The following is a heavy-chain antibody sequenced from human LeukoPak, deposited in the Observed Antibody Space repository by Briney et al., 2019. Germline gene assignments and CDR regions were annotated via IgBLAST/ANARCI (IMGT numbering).Heavy chain of an antibody. CDR3: ARGDYFYYYYYGMDV. V-gene: IGHV3-21*01. CDR1: GFTFSSYS. J-gene: IGHJ6*02. D-gene: IGHD2/OR15-2a*01. Sequence: GSLRLSCAASGFTFSSYSMNWVRQAPGKGLEWVSSISSSSSYIYYADSVKGRFTISRDNAKISLYLQMNSLRAEDTAVYYCARGDYFYYYYYGMDVWGQGTTVTVSS. CDR2: ISSSSSYI.